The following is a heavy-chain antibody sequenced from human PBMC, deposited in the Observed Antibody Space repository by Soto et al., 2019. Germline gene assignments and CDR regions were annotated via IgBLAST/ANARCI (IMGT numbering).Heavy chain of an antibody. D-gene: IGHD3-10*01. V-gene: IGHV4-31*02. CDR1: GGSIGRCGDY. CDR2: IYYSGST. J-gene: IGHJ5*02. CDR3: ARSINP. Sequence: SETLSLTCTVSGGSIGRCGDYWCWIRQHPGKGLEWIGYIYYSGSTYYNPSLKSRVTISVDTSKNQFSLKLSSVTAADTAVYYCARSINPWGQGTLVTVSS.